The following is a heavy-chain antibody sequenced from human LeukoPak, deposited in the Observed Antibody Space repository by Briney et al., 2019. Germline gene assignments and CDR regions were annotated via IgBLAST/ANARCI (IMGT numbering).Heavy chain of an antibody. CDR3: ARVPYDSSGYYYNYFDY. Sequence: PSETLSLTCAVYGGSFSGYYWSWIRQPPGKGLEWIGEINHSGSTNYNPSLKSRVTISVDTSKNQFSLKLSSVTAADTAVYYCARVPYDSSGYYYNYFDYWGQGTLVTVSS. V-gene: IGHV4-34*01. D-gene: IGHD3-22*01. CDR1: GGSFSGYY. CDR2: INHSGST. J-gene: IGHJ4*02.